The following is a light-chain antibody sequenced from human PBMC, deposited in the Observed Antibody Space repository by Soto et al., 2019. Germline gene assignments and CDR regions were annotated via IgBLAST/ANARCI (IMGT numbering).Light chain of an antibody. V-gene: IGKV3-15*01. Sequence: EIVMTQSPATLSVSPGERATLSCRASQSISSTLAWYQQKPGQAPRLLIYGASTRATGIPARFSGSGSGTEFTLTIDSLQSEDFAVYYCQQYNNWPLTFGQGTKVEIK. CDR1: QSISST. CDR3: QQYNNWPLT. CDR2: GAS. J-gene: IGKJ1*01.